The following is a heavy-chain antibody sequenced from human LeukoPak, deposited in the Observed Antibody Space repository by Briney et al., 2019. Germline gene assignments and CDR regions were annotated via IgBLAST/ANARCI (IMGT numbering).Heavy chain of an antibody. J-gene: IGHJ4*02. D-gene: IGHD5-24*01. CDR3: ARYGYNYGLDY. V-gene: IGHV3-7*01. Sequence: GGSLILSCAASGFTFSSSWMSWVRQVPGKGLEWVANIKPDGSEEYYVDSLKGRFTISRDNAKNSLYLQMNSLRAEDTAVYYCARYGYNYGLDYWGQGTLVTVSS. CDR2: IKPDGSEE. CDR1: GFTFSSSW.